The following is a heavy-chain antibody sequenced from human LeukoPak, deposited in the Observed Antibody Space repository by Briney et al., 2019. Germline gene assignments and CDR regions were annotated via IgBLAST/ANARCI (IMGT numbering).Heavy chain of an antibody. Sequence: GGSLRLSCAASGFTFDAYGMHWVRQAPGKGLEWVSGISWNSGSIGYADSVKGRFTISRDNAKNSLYLQMNSLRAEDTALYYCAKDRVPMVRGVYDYWGQGTLVTVSS. J-gene: IGHJ4*02. D-gene: IGHD3-10*01. CDR1: GFTFDAYG. V-gene: IGHV3-9*01. CDR3: AKDRVPMVRGVYDY. CDR2: ISWNSGSI.